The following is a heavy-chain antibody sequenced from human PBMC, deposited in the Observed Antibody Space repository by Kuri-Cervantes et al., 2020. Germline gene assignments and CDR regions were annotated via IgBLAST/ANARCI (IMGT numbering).Heavy chain of an antibody. D-gene: IGHD3-10*01. Sequence: SETLSLTCTVSGGSISSSSYYWGWIRQPPGKGLEWIGSIYYSGSTYYNPSLKSRVTISVDTSKNQFSLKLSSVTAADTAVYYCARASITMVRGVITYYYYYGMDVWGQGTTVTVSS. CDR2: IYYSGST. J-gene: IGHJ6*02. CDR1: GGSISSSSYY. CDR3: ARASITMVRGVITYYYYYGMDV. V-gene: IGHV4-39*01.